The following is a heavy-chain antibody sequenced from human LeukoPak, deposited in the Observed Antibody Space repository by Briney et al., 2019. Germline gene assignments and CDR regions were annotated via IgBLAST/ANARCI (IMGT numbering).Heavy chain of an antibody. Sequence: PSETLSLTCTVSGGSISSSSYYWGWIRQPPGKGLEWIGSMYYSGSTYYNPSLKSRVTISVDTSKNQFSLKLSSVTAADTAVYYCARPYGAAGLDWGQGTLVTVSS. CDR1: GGSISSSSYY. V-gene: IGHV4-39*01. CDR3: ARPYGAAGLD. D-gene: IGHD4-17*01. CDR2: MYYSGST. J-gene: IGHJ4*02.